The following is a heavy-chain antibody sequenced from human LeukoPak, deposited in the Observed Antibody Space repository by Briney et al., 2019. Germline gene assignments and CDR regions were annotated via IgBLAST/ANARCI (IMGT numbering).Heavy chain of an antibody. CDR1: GGSISSGGYY. J-gene: IGHJ3*02. Sequence: SETLSLTCTVSGGSISSGGYYWSWIRQHPGKGLEWIGYISYSGSTYYNPSLKSRVTISVDTSKNQFSLKLSSVTAADTAVYYCARGFVVVPAAADAFDIWGQGTMVTVSS. D-gene: IGHD2-2*01. V-gene: IGHV4-31*03. CDR3: ARGFVVVPAAADAFDI. CDR2: ISYSGST.